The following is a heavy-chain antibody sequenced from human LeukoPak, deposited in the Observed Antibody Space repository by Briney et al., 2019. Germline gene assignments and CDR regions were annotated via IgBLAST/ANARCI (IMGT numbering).Heavy chain of an antibody. D-gene: IGHD5-12*01. Sequence: GASVKVSCKASGGTFSSYAISWVRQAPGQGLEWMGGIIPIFGTANYAQKFQGRVTITADESTSTAYMELSSLRSEDTAVYYCGIRATINYFDYWGQGTLVTVSS. CDR3: GIRATINYFDY. CDR1: GGTFSSYA. J-gene: IGHJ4*02. CDR2: IIPIFGTA. V-gene: IGHV1-69*01.